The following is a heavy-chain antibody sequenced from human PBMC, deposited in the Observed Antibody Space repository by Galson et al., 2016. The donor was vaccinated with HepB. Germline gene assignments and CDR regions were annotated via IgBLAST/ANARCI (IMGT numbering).Heavy chain of an antibody. D-gene: IGHD6-13*01. CDR1: GFTLSSYA. Sequence: SLRLSCAASGFTLSSYAMTWVRQAPGKGLEWVSGIGGSGANTYYANAVKGRFTISRDNSNNTLYLQVNSLRAEDTALYFCARHSDSWAPFDYWGQGSLVTVSS. J-gene: IGHJ4*02. CDR3: ARHSDSWAPFDY. V-gene: IGHV3-23*01. CDR2: IGGSGANT.